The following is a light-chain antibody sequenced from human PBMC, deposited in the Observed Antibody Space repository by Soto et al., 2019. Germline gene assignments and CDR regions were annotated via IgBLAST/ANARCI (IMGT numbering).Light chain of an antibody. CDR1: QDISNY. CDR3: QKYNSAPNT. Sequence: IQMTQSPSSLSASVGDRVTITCRASQDISNYLAWYQQKPGKVPKLLIYAASTLQAGVQSRFSGSGSGTVFTLTINSLQPEDVATYYCQKYNSAPNTFGRGTRLEIK. J-gene: IGKJ2*01. CDR2: AAS. V-gene: IGKV1-27*01.